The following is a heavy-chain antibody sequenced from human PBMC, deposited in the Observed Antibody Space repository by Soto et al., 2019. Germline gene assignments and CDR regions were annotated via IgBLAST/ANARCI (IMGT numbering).Heavy chain of an antibody. D-gene: IGHD3-3*01. J-gene: IGHJ6*02. Sequence: ASVKVSCKASGYTFTSYYMHWVRQAPGQGLEWMGIINPSGGSTSYAQKFQGRVTMTRDTSTSTVYMELSSLRSEDTAVYYCARDYYDFWSGYSAWGYYYYYGMDVWGQGTTVTVSS. CDR1: GYTFTSYY. CDR3: ARDYYDFWSGYSAWGYYYYYGMDV. V-gene: IGHV1-46*01. CDR2: INPSGGST.